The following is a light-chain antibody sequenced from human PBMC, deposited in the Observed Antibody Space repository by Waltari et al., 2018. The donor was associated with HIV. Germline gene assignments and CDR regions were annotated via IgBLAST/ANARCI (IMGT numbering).Light chain of an antibody. CDR2: EVT. Sequence: QSALTQPPSASGSPGQSVTITCTGTSNNLGGYNYVSWYQQPPGKAPKLIIYEVTKRPSGLPNRFSGSKSGHTASLTVSGLQAEDEADYYCVSYAGSNTVIFGGGTKLTVL. CDR3: VSYAGSNTVI. CDR1: SNNLGGYNY. J-gene: IGLJ2*01. V-gene: IGLV2-8*01.